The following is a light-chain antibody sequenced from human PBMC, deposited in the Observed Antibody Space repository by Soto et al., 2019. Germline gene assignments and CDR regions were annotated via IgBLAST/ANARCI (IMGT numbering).Light chain of an antibody. CDR1: RNINNL. J-gene: IGKJ4*01. V-gene: IGKV1-5*03. CDR3: QRYYSFPLT. Sequence: DIPMTQSPSTLSASVGDRVAITCRASRNINNLLAWYQQKPGKAPKLLIYKASNLGSGVPSSFSGSGSGTEFTLTISSLQPDDVETYYYQRYYSFPLTFGGGTKVEIK. CDR2: KAS.